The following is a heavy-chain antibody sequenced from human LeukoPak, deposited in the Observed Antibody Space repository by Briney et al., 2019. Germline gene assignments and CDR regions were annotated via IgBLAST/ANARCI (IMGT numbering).Heavy chain of an antibody. V-gene: IGHV4-34*01. CDR1: GGSFSGYY. D-gene: IGHD2-21*02. CDR2: INHSGSS. J-gene: IGHJ6*03. CDR3: ARGSRRTVVVTTRYYYYMDV. Sequence: PSETLSLTCAVYGGSFSGYYWSWIRQSPGQGLEWIGEINHSGSSNYNPSLKSRVTISVDTSKNQFSLKMRSVTAADTAVYYCARGSRRTVVVTTRYYYYMDVWGKGTTVTVSS.